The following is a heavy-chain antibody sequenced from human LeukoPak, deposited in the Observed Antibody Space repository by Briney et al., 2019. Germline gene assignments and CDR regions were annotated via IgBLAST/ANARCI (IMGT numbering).Heavy chain of an antibody. Sequence: SVKVSCKASGYTFTSYGISWVRQAPGQGLEWIGRVIPILDKTKYAQHFQGRVTITADKSTSTAYMELSSLRPDDTAVYYCAREDFSDATGYYNYALDVWGQGTTVTVSS. V-gene: IGHV1-69*04. CDR3: AREDFSDATGYYNYALDV. CDR2: VIPILDKT. D-gene: IGHD2-15*01. CDR1: GYTFTSYG. J-gene: IGHJ6*02.